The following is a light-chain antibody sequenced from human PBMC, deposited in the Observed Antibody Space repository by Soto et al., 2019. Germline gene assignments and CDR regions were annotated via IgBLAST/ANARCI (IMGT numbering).Light chain of an antibody. V-gene: IGKV1-5*01. J-gene: IGKJ5*01. CDR3: QQYNSYPIT. CDR2: DAS. CDR1: QSISSW. Sequence: DIQMTQSPSTLSASVGDRVTITCRASQSISSWLAWYQQKPGKAPKLLIYDASNLESGVPSRFSGSGSGTEFTLTISSLQPDDFATYCCQQYNSYPITFGQGTRLEIK.